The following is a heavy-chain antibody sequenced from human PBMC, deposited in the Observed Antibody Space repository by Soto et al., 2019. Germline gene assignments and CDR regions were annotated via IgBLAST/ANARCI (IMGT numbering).Heavy chain of an antibody. V-gene: IGHV4-34*01. CDR2: INHSGST. D-gene: IGHD1-26*01. CDR3: ARGPSAVYSGSLGRYYYYYGMDV. Sequence: SETLSLTCAVYGGSFSGYYWSWIRQPPGKGLEWIGEINHSGSTNYNPSLKSRVTISVDTSKNQFSLKLSSVTAADTAVYYCARGPSAVYSGSLGRYYYYYGMDVWGQGTTVTVSS. J-gene: IGHJ6*02. CDR1: GGSFSGYY.